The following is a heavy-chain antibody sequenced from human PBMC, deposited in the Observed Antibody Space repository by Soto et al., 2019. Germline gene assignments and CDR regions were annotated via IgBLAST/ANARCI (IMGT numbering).Heavy chain of an antibody. CDR1: GFTFSIYG. CDR2: ISYDGSNI. CDR3: AKKLDGGIEAPPHY. V-gene: IGHV3-30*18. D-gene: IGHD5-12*01. J-gene: IGHJ4*02. Sequence: GGSLRLSCAASGFTFSIYGMHWVRQAPGKGLEWVAVISYDGSNIYYADSVKGRFTISRDNSKSTLDLQMNSLRPEDTAVYYCAKKLDGGIEAPPHYWGQGTLVTVSS.